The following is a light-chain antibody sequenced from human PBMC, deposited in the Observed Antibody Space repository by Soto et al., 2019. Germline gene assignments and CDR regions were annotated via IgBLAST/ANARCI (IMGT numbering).Light chain of an antibody. CDR1: QNIDYS. V-gene: IGKV3-11*01. CDR2: DTF. CDR3: QQRKSWPIT. J-gene: IGKJ4*01. Sequence: EIVLTQSPATLSLSQGESATLSCRASQNIDYSLHWYQQKPGQSPRLVIYDTFNTATGVPVRFRGVGAGTDFTLTSSDLEPEDFAFYYCQQRKSWPITFGTGTRVEI.